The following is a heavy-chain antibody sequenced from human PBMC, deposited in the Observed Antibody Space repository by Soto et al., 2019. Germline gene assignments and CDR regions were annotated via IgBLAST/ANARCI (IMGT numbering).Heavy chain of an antibody. CDR3: ATSEGRDGYSFDY. CDR2: IIPMFVTP. Sequence: SVKFSCEASGVTFNSRDMRWVRQAPGQGLEWMGGIIPMFVTPHYAEKFQDRVTITADESTGTAYLELSSLTSEDTSVYYCATSEGRDGYSFDYWGPGTLVTVSS. J-gene: IGHJ4*02. V-gene: IGHV1-69*13. D-gene: IGHD5-12*01. CDR1: GVTFNSRD.